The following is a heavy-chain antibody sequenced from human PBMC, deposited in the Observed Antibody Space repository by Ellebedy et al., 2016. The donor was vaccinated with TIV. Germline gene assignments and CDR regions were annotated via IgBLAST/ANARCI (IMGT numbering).Heavy chain of an antibody. CDR3: ARDIYDSNPYYYYMDV. CDR1: GGTFSSYA. D-gene: IGHD3-22*01. V-gene: IGHV1-69*13. J-gene: IGHJ6*03. Sequence: SVKVSXKASGGTFSSYAISWVRQAPGQGLEWMGGIIPIFGTANYAQKFQGRVTITADESTSTAYMELSSLRSEDTAVYYCARDIYDSNPYYYYMDVWGKGTTVTVSS. CDR2: IIPIFGTA.